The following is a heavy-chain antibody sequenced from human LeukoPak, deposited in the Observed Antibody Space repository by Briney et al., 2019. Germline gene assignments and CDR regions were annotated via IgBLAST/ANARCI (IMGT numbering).Heavy chain of an antibody. J-gene: IGHJ4*02. Sequence: SGPTLVNPTPTLTLACTFSGFSLTTTGMCVSWIRQPPGKGLEWLARIDWDDDKYYSTSLKTRLTISKDTFTNQVVLTMTNMDPVDTATYYCARMHEGLLDSWGQGLLVTVSS. CDR2: IDWDDDK. V-gene: IGHV2-70*11. CDR3: ARMHEGLLDS. CDR1: GFSLTTTGMC.